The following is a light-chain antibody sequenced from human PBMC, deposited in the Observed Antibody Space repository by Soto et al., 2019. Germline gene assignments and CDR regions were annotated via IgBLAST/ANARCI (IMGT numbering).Light chain of an antibody. J-gene: IGKJ1*01. CDR1: QSIVTY. CDR3: HQYYSSTWT. V-gene: IGKV1-39*01. Sequence: DIQMTQSPSSLSASVGDRVTISCRASQSIVTYLNWYLQKPGKAPKLMIYAASNLHSGVPSRFSGSGSGTEFTLTTSSLQADDVAVYYCHQYYSSTWTVGQGTKGDIK. CDR2: AAS.